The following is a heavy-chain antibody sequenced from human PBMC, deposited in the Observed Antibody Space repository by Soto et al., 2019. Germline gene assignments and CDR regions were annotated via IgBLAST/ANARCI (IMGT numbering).Heavy chain of an antibody. J-gene: IGHJ6*03. D-gene: IGHD4-17*01. Sequence: QVQLVQSGAEVKKPGSSVKVSCKASGGTFSNYTISWVRQAPGQGLEWMGRIIPILGIANYAQKFQGRVTITADKSTSTAYMELTSLRSEDTAVYYCARVAAMGTVTKGYYYYMDVWGKGTTVTVSS. CDR1: GGTFSNYT. CDR3: ARVAAMGTVTKGYYYYMDV. CDR2: IIPILGIA. V-gene: IGHV1-69*02.